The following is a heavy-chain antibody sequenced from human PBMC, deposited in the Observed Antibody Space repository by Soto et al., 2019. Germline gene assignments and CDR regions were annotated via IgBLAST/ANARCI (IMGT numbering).Heavy chain of an antibody. D-gene: IGHD1-1*01. CDR2: MYHSGST. Sequence: PSETLSLTCAVSGGSISSGGYSWSWIRQPPGKGLEWIGYMYHSGSTYYNPSLKSRVTISIDRSKNQFSLKMSSVTAADTAVYYCARLATRYYFDYWGQGTLVTVSS. V-gene: IGHV4-30-2*02. CDR3: ARLATRYYFDY. CDR1: GGSISSGGYS. J-gene: IGHJ4*02.